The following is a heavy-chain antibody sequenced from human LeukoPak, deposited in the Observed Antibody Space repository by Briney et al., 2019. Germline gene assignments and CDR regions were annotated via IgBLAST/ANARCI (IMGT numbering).Heavy chain of an antibody. J-gene: IGHJ4*02. CDR2: ISFDGSRK. Sequence: GGSLRPSCAASGFTFSSYYMHWVRQAPGKGLEWVAVISFDGSRKYYADSVKGRFTISRDNSMNTLYLQMSSLRVEDTAIYYCAKAGASHTAMDFLFDYWGQGTLVTVSS. CDR3: AKAGASHTAMDFLFDY. D-gene: IGHD5-18*01. V-gene: IGHV3-30*18. CDR1: GFTFSSYY.